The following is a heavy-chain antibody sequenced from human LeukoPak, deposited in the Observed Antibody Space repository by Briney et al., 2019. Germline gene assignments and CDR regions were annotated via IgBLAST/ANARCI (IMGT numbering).Heavy chain of an antibody. CDR1: GFTFSSYA. CDR2: ISGSGVGT. Sequence: GGSLRLSCAVSGFTFSSYAMSWVRQAPGKGLEWVSAISGSGVGTFYADSVKGRFTISRDNSKNTLYLQMNSLRAEDTAVYYCAKGFRDGYNQRFEYWGQGTLVTVSS. V-gene: IGHV3-23*01. CDR3: AKGFRDGYNQRFEY. J-gene: IGHJ4*02. D-gene: IGHD5-24*01.